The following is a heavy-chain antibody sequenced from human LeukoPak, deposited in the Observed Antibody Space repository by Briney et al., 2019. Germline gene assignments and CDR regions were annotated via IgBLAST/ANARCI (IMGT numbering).Heavy chain of an antibody. V-gene: IGHV1-8*01. CDR1: GYTFTSYD. CDR3: ARGDNWNYYYYMDV. CDR2: MNPNSGNT. J-gene: IGHJ6*03. D-gene: IGHD1-1*01. Sequence: GASVKVSCKASGYTFTSYDINWVRQATGQGLEWMGWMNPNSGNTGYAQKFQGRVTITRNTSISTAYMELSSLRSEDTAVYYCARGDNWNYYYYMDVWGKGTTVTVSS.